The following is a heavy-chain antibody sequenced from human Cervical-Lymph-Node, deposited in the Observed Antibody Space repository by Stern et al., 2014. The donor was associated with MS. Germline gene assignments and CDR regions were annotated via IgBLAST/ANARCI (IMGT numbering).Heavy chain of an antibody. J-gene: IGHJ4*02. D-gene: IGHD6-13*01. CDR2: ITWNSDNI. Sequence: EVQLVESGGGLVQPGRSLRLSCAASGFSFRNFAMHWVRQAPGKGLEWVSGITWNSDNIAYADSVKGRLTITRDNAENSLFTQMNSLRLEGTAFYYCTKVKPAACTVLFESWGQGTLVTVSS. V-gene: IGHV3-9*01. CDR1: GFSFRNFA. CDR3: TKVKPAACTVLFES.